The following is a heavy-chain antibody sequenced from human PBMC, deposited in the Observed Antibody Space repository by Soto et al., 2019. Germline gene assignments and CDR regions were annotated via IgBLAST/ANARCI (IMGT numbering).Heavy chain of an antibody. Sequence: PSETLSLACTVSGGSINNYYWIWLRQPPGKGLEWIGFIYYSGSSYYNPSLKSRVTISVDTSKNQFSLKLSSVTAADTAVYYCARGVPLTIYLDYWGQGTLVTVSS. V-gene: IGHV4-59*08. D-gene: IGHD3-3*01. J-gene: IGHJ4*02. CDR1: GGSINNYY. CDR2: IYYSGSS. CDR3: ARGVPLTIYLDY.